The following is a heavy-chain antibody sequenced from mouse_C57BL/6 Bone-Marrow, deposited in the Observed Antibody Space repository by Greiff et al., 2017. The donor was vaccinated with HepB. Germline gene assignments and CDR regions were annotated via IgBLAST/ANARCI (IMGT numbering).Heavy chain of an antibody. D-gene: IGHD1-1*01. CDR2: INPNNGGT. V-gene: IGHV1-26*01. Sequence: EVQLQQSGPELVKPGASVKISCKASGYTFTDYYMNWVKQSHGKSLEWIGDINPNNGGTSYNQKFKGKATLTVDKSSSTAYMELRSLTSEDSAVYYCARGEYYGSSSYYFDCWGQGTTLTVSS. CDR1: GYTFTDYY. CDR3: ARGEYYGSSSYYFDC. J-gene: IGHJ2*01.